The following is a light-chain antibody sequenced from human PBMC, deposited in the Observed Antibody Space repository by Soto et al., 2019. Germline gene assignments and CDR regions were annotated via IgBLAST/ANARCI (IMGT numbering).Light chain of an antibody. CDR1: NSDVGGYPY. CDR2: EVT. CDR3: SSYAGGENFVV. V-gene: IGLV2-8*01. Sequence: QSVLTQPPSASGSPGQSVTLSCTGTNSDVGGYPYVSWYQQHPGKGPKLIIYEVTKRPSGVPDRFSGSKSGNTASLTVSGLQTDDEADYYCSSYAGGENFVVFGGGTQLTVL. J-gene: IGLJ2*01.